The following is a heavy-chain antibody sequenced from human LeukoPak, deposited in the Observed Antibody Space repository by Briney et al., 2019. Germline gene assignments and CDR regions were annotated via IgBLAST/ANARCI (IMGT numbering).Heavy chain of an antibody. CDR1: GFTFNSH. D-gene: IGHD4-17*01. CDR3: ARQSSVTRSGLDS. Sequence: PGGSLRLSCADSGFTFNSHMHWVRQAPGEGLEWVAAISYDGSNKKYGDSVTGRFPISSDNSKNTLYLQMNSLRPEDTAVYYCARQSSVTRSGLDSWGQGTLVTVSS. J-gene: IGHJ4*02. CDR2: ISYDGSNK. V-gene: IGHV3-30*04.